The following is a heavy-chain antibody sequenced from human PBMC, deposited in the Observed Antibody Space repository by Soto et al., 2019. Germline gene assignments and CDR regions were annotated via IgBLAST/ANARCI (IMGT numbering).Heavy chain of an antibody. V-gene: IGHV3-7*03. Sequence: SGFTFSNYWMSWVRQAPGKGLEWVANIKPDGGQKYYVDSVRGRFIISRDNAKESLYLQMNSLRAEDTAVYYCVRDAVVGATKGGNYWFDSWGQGTVVTVSS. D-gene: IGHD1-26*01. CDR3: VRDAVVGATKGGNYWFDS. J-gene: IGHJ5*01. CDR2: IKPDGGQK. CDR1: GFTFSNYW.